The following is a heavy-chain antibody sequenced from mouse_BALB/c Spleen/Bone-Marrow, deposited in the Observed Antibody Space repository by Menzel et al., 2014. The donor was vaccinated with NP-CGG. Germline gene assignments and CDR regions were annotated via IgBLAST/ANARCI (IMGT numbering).Heavy chain of an antibody. CDR1: GYTFTSYY. J-gene: IGHJ2*01. D-gene: IGHD2-10*02. CDR2: IYPGNGDT. CDR3: ARETRYGNYVDYFDY. V-gene: IGHV1S56*01. Sequence: LMESGPELVKPGTLVRISCKPSGYTFTSYYIHWVKQRPWQGLEWIGWIYPGNGDTKYNEKFKGKATLTADKSSSTAYMQLSSLTSEDSAVYFCARETRYGNYVDYFDYWGQGTTLTVSS.